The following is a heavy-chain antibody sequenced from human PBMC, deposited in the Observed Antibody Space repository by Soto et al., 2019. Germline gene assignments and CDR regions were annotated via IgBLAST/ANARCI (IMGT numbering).Heavy chain of an antibody. V-gene: IGHV1-24*01. J-gene: IGHJ6*02. CDR3: ATVMVGATPYRYYYGMDV. CDR1: GYTLTELS. CDR2: FDPEDGET. D-gene: IGHD1-26*01. Sequence: ASVKVSCKVSGYTLTELSMHWVRQAPGKGLEWMGGFDPEDGETIYAQKFQGRVTMTEDTSTDTAYMELSSLRSEDTAVYYCATVMVGATPYRYYYGMDVRGQGTTVTVSS.